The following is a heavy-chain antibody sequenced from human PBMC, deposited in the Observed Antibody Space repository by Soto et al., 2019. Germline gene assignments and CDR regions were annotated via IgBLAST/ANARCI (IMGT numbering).Heavy chain of an antibody. J-gene: IGHJ4*02. CDR3: AWESGENWSYEAY. CDR2: ISATGKN. D-gene: IGHD1-7*01. Sequence: QVQLQESGPGRVKPSETLSLTCSVSGGSITDYSWNWIRQSAGKGLEWIGLISATGKNQVNPSLQGRVTMSLDTSKNQFSLKLTSVTAADTAVYYCAWESGENWSYEAYWGQGTLVTVSS. V-gene: IGHV4-4*07. CDR1: GGSITDYS.